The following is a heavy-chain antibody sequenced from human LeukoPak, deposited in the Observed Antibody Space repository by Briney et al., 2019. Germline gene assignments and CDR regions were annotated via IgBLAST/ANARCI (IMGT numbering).Heavy chain of an antibody. CDR3: ARDCSSTSCSTMDV. D-gene: IGHD2-2*01. CDR1: VGTFSSYA. CDR2: IIPTFGTA. Sequence: AVTVSCKASVGTFSSYAISWVRQAPGQGLEWMGGIIPTFGTANYAQKFQGRVTITTDESTSTAYMELSSLRSEDTAVYYCARDCSSTSCSTMDVWGKGTTVTVSS. V-gene: IGHV1-69*05. J-gene: IGHJ6*03.